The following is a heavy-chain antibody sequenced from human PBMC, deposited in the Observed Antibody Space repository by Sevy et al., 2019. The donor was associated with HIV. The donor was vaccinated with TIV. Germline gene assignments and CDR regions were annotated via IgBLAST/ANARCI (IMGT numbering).Heavy chain of an antibody. Sequence: GGSLRLSCAASGFTFSGYGMHWVRQAPGKGLEWVAFIRYDGSTKYYVDSVKGRFTISRDNSKNTLFLQTNSLRTEDTSVYYCAKGLGMVQGALLSDDVWGQGTLVTVSS. CDR3: AKGLGMVQGALLSDDV. V-gene: IGHV3-30*02. CDR1: GFTFSGYG. J-gene: IGHJ3*01. D-gene: IGHD3-10*01. CDR2: IRYDGSTK.